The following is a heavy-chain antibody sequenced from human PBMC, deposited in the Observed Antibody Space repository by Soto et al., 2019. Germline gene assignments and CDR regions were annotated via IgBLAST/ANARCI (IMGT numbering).Heavy chain of an antibody. J-gene: IGHJ6*02. D-gene: IGHD2-21*02. V-gene: IGHV3-48*03. Sequence: EVQLVESGGGLVQPGGSLRLSCAASGFTLSSYEMNWVRQAPGKGLEWVSYISSSGSTIYYADSVKGRFTISRDNAKNSLYLQMNSLRAEDTAVYYCARAPAYCGGDCPLMDVWGQGTTVTVSS. CDR2: ISSSGSTI. CDR3: ARAPAYCGGDCPLMDV. CDR1: GFTLSSYE.